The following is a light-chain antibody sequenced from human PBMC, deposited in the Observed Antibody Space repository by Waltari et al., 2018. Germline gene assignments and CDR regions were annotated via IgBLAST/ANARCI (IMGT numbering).Light chain of an antibody. Sequence: DIQMTQSPSSLSASVGDRVTITCRASQSISSYLKCYQQKPGKAPKLLIYSASSLQSGVPSRFSGSGSGTDFTLTISSLQPEDCATYYCQQSYSTPLTFGGGTKVEIK. CDR1: QSISSY. CDR2: SAS. V-gene: IGKV1-39*01. CDR3: QQSYSTPLT. J-gene: IGKJ4*01.